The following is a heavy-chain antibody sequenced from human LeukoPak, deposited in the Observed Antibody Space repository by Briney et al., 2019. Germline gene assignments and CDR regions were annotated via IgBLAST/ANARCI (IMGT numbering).Heavy chain of an antibody. CDR2: INPNSGGT. D-gene: IGHD6-19*01. V-gene: IGHV1-2*02. CDR3: ARSTFSRYSSGWRGFDY. CDR1: GYTFTGYY. Sequence: GASVKVSCKASGYTFTGYYMHWVRQAPGQGLEWMGWINPNSGGTNYAQKFQGRVTMTRDTSISTAYMELSRLRSDDTAVYYCARSTFSRYSSGWRGFDYWGQGTLVTVSS. J-gene: IGHJ4*02.